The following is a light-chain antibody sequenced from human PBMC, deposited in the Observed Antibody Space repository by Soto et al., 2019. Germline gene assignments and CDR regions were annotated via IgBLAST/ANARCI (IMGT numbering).Light chain of an antibody. CDR3: SSYTSSSTLV. CDR1: SSDVGGYNY. Sequence: QSVLTQPASVSGSPGQSITISCTGTSSDVGGYNYVSWYQQHPGKAPKLMIYEVSHRPSGVSNRFSGSKSGNTASLTISGLQAEDEADYYCSSYTSSSTLVFGTGTKLTVL. CDR2: EVS. V-gene: IGLV2-14*01. J-gene: IGLJ1*01.